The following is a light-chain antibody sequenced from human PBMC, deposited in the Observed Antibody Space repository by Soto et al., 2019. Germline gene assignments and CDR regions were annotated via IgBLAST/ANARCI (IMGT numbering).Light chain of an antibody. CDR1: QSVGSN. V-gene: IGKV3-15*01. Sequence: EIVMTQSPVTLSVSPGERATLSCRASQSVGSNLAWYQQKPGQAPSLLIYGASTRATGIPARFSGSGSGTEFTLTISSLQSEDFAVYYCQQYNNWPPWTFGQGTKVEIQ. CDR2: GAS. J-gene: IGKJ1*01. CDR3: QQYNNWPPWT.